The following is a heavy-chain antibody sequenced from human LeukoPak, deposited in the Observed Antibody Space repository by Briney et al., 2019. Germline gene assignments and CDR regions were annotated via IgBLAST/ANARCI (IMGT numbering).Heavy chain of an antibody. Sequence: GGSLRLSCAASGFTFSSYAMSWVRQAPGKGLEWVSAISGSGGSTYYADSVKGRFTISRDNSKNTLYLQMNSLRAEDTAVYYCAKDPGVCSGGSCYTIDYWGQGTLVTVSS. CDR1: GFTFSSYA. CDR2: ISGSGGST. CDR3: AKDPGVCSGGSCYTIDY. D-gene: IGHD2-15*01. V-gene: IGHV3-23*01. J-gene: IGHJ4*02.